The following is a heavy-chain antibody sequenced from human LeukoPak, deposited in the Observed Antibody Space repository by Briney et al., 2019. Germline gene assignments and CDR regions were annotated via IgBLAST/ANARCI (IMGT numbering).Heavy chain of an antibody. V-gene: IGHV4-34*01. CDR3: ARGPHDQGIDC. J-gene: IGHJ4*02. CDR1: GGSFSGYY. CDR2: INHSGST. Sequence: PSETLSLTCAVYGGSFSGYYWSWIRQPPGKGLEWIGEINHSGSTNYNPSLKSRVTISVDTSKNQFSLKLSSVTAADTAVYYCARGPHDQGIDCWGQGTLVTVSS.